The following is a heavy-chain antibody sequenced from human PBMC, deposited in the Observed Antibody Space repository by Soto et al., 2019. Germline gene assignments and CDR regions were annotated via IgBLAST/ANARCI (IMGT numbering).Heavy chain of an antibody. CDR3: AMATNYGTATPQDV. CDR2: ISPYSGNT. CDR1: GYIFVNYG. V-gene: IGHV1-18*01. D-gene: IGHD1-1*01. J-gene: IGHJ6*02. Sequence: QVQLVQSGDEVRKPWSSVKVSCKASGYIFVNYGIAWVRQAPGQVLEGRVWISPYSGNTHYASKVQGRLTMTTDTSTTTANMALGSMTSADTAVYYCAMATNYGTATPQDVWGQGTTVTVSS.